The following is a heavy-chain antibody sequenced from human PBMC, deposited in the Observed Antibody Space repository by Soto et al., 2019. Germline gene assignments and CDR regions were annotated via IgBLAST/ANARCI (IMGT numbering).Heavy chain of an antibody. V-gene: IGHV4-59*08. CDR3: ARHFRGSGSYYHHRYYYYMDV. Sequence: PSETLSLTCTVSGGSISGYYWSWIRQPPGKGLEWIGYIYYSGSTNYNPSLKSRVTISVDTSKNQFSLKLSSVTAADTAVYYCARHFRGSGSYYHHRYYYYMDVWGKGTTVTVSS. CDR1: GGSISGYY. J-gene: IGHJ6*03. D-gene: IGHD3-10*01. CDR2: IYYSGST.